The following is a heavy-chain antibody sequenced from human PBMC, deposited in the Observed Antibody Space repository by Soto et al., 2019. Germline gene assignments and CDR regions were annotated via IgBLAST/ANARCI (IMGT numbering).Heavy chain of an antibody. Sequence: PGDYLKISCKRSGYHFTNYWIGSVRQMPGKGLEWMGFIYPSDPDTRYSPSFQGQVTISAAKSISTAYLLWISLYAPDTPIYYCARGIGDLSNTDFTYWGKGTLV. CDR3: ARGIGDLSNTDFTY. D-gene: IGHD2-2*01. J-gene: IGHJ4*02. V-gene: IGHV5-51*01. CDR1: GYHFTNYW. CDR2: IYPSDPDT.